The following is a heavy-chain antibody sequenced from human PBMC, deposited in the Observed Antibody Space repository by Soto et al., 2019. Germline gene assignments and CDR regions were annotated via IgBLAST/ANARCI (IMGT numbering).Heavy chain of an antibody. CDR3: AKRSSSSTFDY. CDR1: GFTFGSYS. V-gene: IGHV3-23*01. J-gene: IGHJ4*02. CDR2: ISGSDDST. Sequence: GGSLRLSCAASGFTFGSYSMSWVRQAPGKGLEWVSVISGSDDSTYYADSVKGRFTISRDNSKNTLYLQMNSLRAEDTAVYYCAKRSSSSTFDYWGQGTLVTVSS. D-gene: IGHD6-6*01.